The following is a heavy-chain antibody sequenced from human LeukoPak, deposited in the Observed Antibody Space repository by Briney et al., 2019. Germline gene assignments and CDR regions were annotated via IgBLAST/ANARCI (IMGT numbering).Heavy chain of an antibody. D-gene: IGHD4-17*01. V-gene: IGHV4-30-4*01. CDR3: ARGIPDYGDYYFDY. J-gene: IGHJ4*02. CDR1: GGSISSGDYY. CDR2: IYYSGST. Sequence: SQTLSLTCTVSGGSISSGDYYWSWIRQPPGKGLEWIGYIYYSGSTYYNPSLKSRVTISVDTSKNQFSLKLSSVTAADTAVYYCARGIPDYGDYYFDYWGQGTLVPVSS.